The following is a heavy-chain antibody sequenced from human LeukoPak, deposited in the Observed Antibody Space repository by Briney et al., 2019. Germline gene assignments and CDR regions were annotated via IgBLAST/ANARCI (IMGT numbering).Heavy chain of an antibody. J-gene: IGHJ5*02. Sequence: ASVKVSCKASGYTFISYYMHWVRQAPGQGLEWMGIINPSGGSTSYAQKFQGRVTMTRDTSTSTVYMELSRLRSDDTAVYYCARAPSIAARREGWFDPWGQGTLVTVSS. CDR3: ARAPSIAARREGWFDP. CDR2: INPSGGST. CDR1: GYTFISYY. V-gene: IGHV1-46*01. D-gene: IGHD6-6*01.